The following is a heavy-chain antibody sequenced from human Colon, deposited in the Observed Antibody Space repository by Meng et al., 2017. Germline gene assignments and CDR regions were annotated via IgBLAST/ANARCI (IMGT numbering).Heavy chain of an antibody. D-gene: IGHD4-17*01. CDR3: ARDRKHYGERGWFDP. CDR1: GGSISSGDYY. Sequence: QGQLQDVGPGLVQPSQTLSLTCTVSGGSISSGDYYWSWIRQPPGKGLEWIGYIYYSGSTYSNASLKSRVTISIDRSKNQFSLKLSSVTAADTAVYYCARDRKHYGERGWFDPWGQGTLVTVAS. V-gene: IGHV4-30-4*01. J-gene: IGHJ5*02. CDR2: IYYSGST.